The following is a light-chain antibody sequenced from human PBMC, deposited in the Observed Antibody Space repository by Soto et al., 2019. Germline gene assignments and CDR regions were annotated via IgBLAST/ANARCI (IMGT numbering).Light chain of an antibody. CDR2: SAS. V-gene: IGKV1-39*01. Sequence: DIPMTQSPSSLSASVGDRVTITCRTSQSISTYLSWFQQKPGEAPKLLMYSASCLPSGVPSRFIGSGSGTDFTLTISSLQPEDFAAYYCQQNYSPPLAFGGGTKVEV. J-gene: IGKJ4*01. CDR1: QSISTY. CDR3: QQNYSPPLA.